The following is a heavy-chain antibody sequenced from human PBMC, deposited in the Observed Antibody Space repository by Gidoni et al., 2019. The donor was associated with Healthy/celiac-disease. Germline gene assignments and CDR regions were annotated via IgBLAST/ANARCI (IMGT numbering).Heavy chain of an antibody. CDR2: IYPGDSDT. CDR1: GYSFTSYW. V-gene: IGHV5-51*01. CDR3: ARHGYYDSSGYYSYSDY. D-gene: IGHD3-22*01. Sequence: EVQLVQSGAEVKKPGESLQISCKGSGYSFTSYWIGWVRQMPGKGLEWMGIIYPGDSDTRYSPAFQGQVTISADKSISTAYLQWSSLKASDTAMYYCARHGYYDSSGYYSYSDYWGQGTLVTVSS. J-gene: IGHJ4*02.